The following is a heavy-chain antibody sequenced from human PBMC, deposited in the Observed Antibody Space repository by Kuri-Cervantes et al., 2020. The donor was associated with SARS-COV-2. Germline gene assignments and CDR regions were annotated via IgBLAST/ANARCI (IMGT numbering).Heavy chain of an antibody. D-gene: IGHD6-6*01. CDR1: GFTFSSYS. J-gene: IGHJ6*03. CDR2: ISSSSSYI. V-gene: IGHV3-21*05. Sequence: GESLKISCAASGFTFSSYSMNWVRQAPGKGLEWVSYISSSSSYIYYADSVKGRFTISRDNAKNSLYLQMNSLRAEDTAVYYCAREYSSSFPYYYMDVWGKGTTVTVSS. CDR3: AREYSSSFPYYYMDV.